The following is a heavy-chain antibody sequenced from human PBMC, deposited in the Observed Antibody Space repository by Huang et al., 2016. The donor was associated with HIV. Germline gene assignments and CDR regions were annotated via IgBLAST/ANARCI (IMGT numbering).Heavy chain of an antibody. J-gene: IGHJ3*02. CDR2: INHSGST. Sequence: QVQLQQWGAGLLKPSETLSLTGAVYGGSFSGYYWSWIRQSPGKGLEWIGEINHSGSTNYNPSLKSRLTRSVDTSKNQFSLKLSSVTAADTAVYYCARERMMSWLDDHDAFDIWGQGTMVTVSS. V-gene: IGHV4-34*01. CDR1: GGSFSGYY. CDR3: ARERMMSWLDDHDAFDI. D-gene: IGHD1-1*01.